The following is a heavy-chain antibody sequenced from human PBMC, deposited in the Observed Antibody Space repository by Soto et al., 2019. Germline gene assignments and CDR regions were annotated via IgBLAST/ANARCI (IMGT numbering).Heavy chain of an antibody. Sequence: PGGSLRLSCAASGFTFSSHAMSWVRQAPGKGLEWVSAISGSGGSTNYADSVKGRLTISRDNSKNTLYLQMNSLRAEDTAVYYCAKGYCSGGDCYYYHYYMDVWGKGTTVTVSS. D-gene: IGHD2-15*01. J-gene: IGHJ6*03. CDR3: AKGYCSGGDCYYYHYYMDV. CDR2: ISGSGGST. CDR1: GFTFSSHA. V-gene: IGHV3-23*01.